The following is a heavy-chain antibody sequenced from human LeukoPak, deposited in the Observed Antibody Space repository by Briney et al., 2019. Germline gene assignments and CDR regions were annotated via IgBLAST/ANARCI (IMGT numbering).Heavy chain of an antibody. J-gene: IGHJ4*02. CDR2: INPGDGDT. CDR3: ARAVYSSGSFDY. Sequence: GASVKVSCKASGYTFSNFGMNWVRQAPGQGLEWMGIINPGDGDTTYAQKFRGRVTVTRDTSTSTVYMELSSLRSEDTAVFYCARAVYSSGSFDYWGQGTLVTVSS. V-gene: IGHV1-46*01. D-gene: IGHD6-19*01. CDR1: GYTFSNFG.